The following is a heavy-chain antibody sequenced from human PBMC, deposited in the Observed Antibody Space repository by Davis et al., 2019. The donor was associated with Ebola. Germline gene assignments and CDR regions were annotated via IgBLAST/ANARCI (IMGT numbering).Heavy chain of an antibody. CDR2: IYYSGST. D-gene: IGHD2-15*01. J-gene: IGHJ3*02. Sequence: MPSETLSLTCTVSGGSISSGDYYWSWIRQPPGKGLEWIGYIYYSGSTYYNPSLKSRVTISVDTSKNQFSLKLSSVTAANTAVYYCARKPDCSGGSCYTGDAFDIWGQGIMVTVSS. CDR1: GGSISSGDYY. CDR3: ARKPDCSGGSCYTGDAFDI. V-gene: IGHV4-30-4*01.